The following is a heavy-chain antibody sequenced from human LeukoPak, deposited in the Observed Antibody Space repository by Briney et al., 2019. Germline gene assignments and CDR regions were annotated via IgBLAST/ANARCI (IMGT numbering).Heavy chain of an antibody. Sequence: GGSLRLSCAASGFTFRDAWMTWVRQAPGKGLEWVGRIRSKTDGGTSDYAVSVQGRFTISRDDSKNTLYLQMSSLKTEDTAVYYCAKHIYGVVSIQQWGQGTLVTVSS. CDR3: AKHIYGVVSIQQ. CDR2: IRSKTDGGTS. D-gene: IGHD3-3*01. J-gene: IGHJ1*01. CDR1: GFTFRDAW. V-gene: IGHV3-15*01.